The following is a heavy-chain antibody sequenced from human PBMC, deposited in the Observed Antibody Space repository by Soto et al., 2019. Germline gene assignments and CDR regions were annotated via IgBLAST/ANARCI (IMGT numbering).Heavy chain of an antibody. D-gene: IGHD3-22*01. Sequence: GGSLRLSCAASGFTFSSYAMHWVRQAPGKGLEWVAVISYDGSNKYYADSVKGRFTISRDNSKNTLYLQMNSLRAEDTAGYYCARTSQPYDSSGYYWYFDLWGRGTLVTVSS. CDR3: ARTSQPYDSSGYYWYFDL. CDR1: GFTFSSYA. CDR2: ISYDGSNK. V-gene: IGHV3-30*04. J-gene: IGHJ2*01.